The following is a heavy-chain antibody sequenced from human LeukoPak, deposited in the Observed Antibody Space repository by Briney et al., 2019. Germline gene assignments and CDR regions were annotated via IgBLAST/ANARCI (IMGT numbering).Heavy chain of an antibody. CDR2: ISGSGGST. D-gene: IGHD6-6*01. V-gene: IGHV3-23*01. Sequence: PGGSLRLSCAASGFTFSSYAMSWVRQAPGKGLEWVSAISGSGGSTYYADSVKGRFTISRDNAKNSLYLQMNSLRAEDTALYYCAKGFSMAAQLDYWGQGTLVTVSS. J-gene: IGHJ4*02. CDR1: GFTFSSYA. CDR3: AKGFSMAAQLDY.